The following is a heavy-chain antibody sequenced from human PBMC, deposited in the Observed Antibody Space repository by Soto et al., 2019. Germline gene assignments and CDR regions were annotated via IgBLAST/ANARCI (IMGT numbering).Heavy chain of an antibody. D-gene: IGHD6-13*01. J-gene: IGHJ4*02. V-gene: IGHV1-18*01. CDR3: ARYSSRLGIYFFDY. Sequence: QVQLVQSGAEVKKPGASVKVSCKSSGYTFTNYGFSWVRQAPGQGLEWMGWISGYNDNTNYAQKLQGRGSMTTATSTSTAYMELRSLRSDDTAVYYCARYSSRLGIYFFDYWGQGTLVTVSS. CDR2: ISGYNDNT. CDR1: GYTFTNYG.